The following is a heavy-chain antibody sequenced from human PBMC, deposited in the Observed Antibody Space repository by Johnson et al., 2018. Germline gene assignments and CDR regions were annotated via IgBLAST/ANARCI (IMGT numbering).Heavy chain of an antibody. Sequence: QVQLVQSGGGVVQPGRSLKLSCAGSGLTFSSYGMHWVRQAPGKGLEWVAVIWYDGGNKYYADSVKGRFAISRDNSQNTLYLQMNSLRAEDTALYYCARDRSAGYYYGMDVWGQGTTVTVSS. CDR2: IWYDGGNK. V-gene: IGHV3-33*01. D-gene: IGHD1-26*01. CDR3: ARDRSAGYYYGMDV. CDR1: GLTFSSYG. J-gene: IGHJ6*02.